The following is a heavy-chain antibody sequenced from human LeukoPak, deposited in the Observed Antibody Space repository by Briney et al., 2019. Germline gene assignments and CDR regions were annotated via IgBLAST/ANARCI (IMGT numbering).Heavy chain of an antibody. CDR3: ARDLNSNYVSYYYYYYMDV. CDR1: GYTFASYG. Sequence: ASVKVSCKASGYTFASYGISWVRQAPGQGLEWMGWISAYNGNTNYAQKLQGRVTMTSDTSTSTAYMELRSLRSDDTAVYYCARDLNSNYVSYYYYYYMDVWGKGTTVTVSS. V-gene: IGHV1-18*01. CDR2: ISAYNGNT. J-gene: IGHJ6*03. D-gene: IGHD4-11*01.